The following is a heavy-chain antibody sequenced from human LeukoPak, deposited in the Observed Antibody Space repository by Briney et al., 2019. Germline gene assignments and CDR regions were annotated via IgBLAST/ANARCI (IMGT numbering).Heavy chain of an antibody. J-gene: IGHJ4*02. CDR3: AKASLAAAGIDY. D-gene: IGHD6-13*01. CDR1: GFTFSSYG. Sequence: PGGSLRLSCAASGFTFSSYGMSWVRQAPGKGLEWVSAISGSGGSTYYADSVKGRFTISRDNSKNTLYLQMNSLRAVDTAVYYCAKASLAAAGIDYWGQGTLVTVSS. CDR2: ISGSGGST. V-gene: IGHV3-23*01.